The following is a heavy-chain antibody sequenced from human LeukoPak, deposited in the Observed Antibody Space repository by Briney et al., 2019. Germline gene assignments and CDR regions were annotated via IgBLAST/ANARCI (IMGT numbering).Heavy chain of an antibody. CDR1: GGSFSGYY. J-gene: IGHJ4*02. V-gene: IGHV4-34*01. CDR3: ASLGITDY. D-gene: IGHD1-26*01. CDR2: INHSGST. Sequence: TPSETLSLTCAVYGGSFSGYYWSWIRQPPGKGLEWIGEINHSGSTNYNPSLKSRVTISVDTSKNQFSLKLSSVTAADTAVYYCASLGITDYWGQGTLVTVSS.